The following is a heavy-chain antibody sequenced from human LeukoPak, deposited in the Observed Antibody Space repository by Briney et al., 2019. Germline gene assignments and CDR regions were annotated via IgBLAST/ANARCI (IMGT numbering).Heavy chain of an antibody. CDR2: INPNSGGT. Sequence: ASVKVSCKASGYTFTGYYMHLVRQAPGQGLEWMGWINPNSGGTNYAQKFQGRVTMTRDTSISTAYMELSRLRSDDTAVYYCARDFWSGYYYFDYWGQGTLVTVSS. CDR1: GYTFTGYY. CDR3: ARDFWSGYYYFDY. V-gene: IGHV1-2*02. D-gene: IGHD3-3*01. J-gene: IGHJ4*02.